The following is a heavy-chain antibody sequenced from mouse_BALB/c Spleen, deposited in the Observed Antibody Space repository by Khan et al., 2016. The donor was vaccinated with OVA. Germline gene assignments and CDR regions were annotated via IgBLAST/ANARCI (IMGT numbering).Heavy chain of an antibody. CDR2: ISSGGLYT. CDR3: ARAYYGNDYYAMDY. J-gene: IGHJ4*01. D-gene: IGHD2-10*01. V-gene: IGHV5-6*01. CDR1: GFTFSSYG. Sequence: EVELVESGGDLVKPGGSLKVSCAASGFTFSSYGMSWVRQTPDKRLEWVATISSGGLYTYFPDSVKGRFTISRDNAKNTLYLQMTSLKSEDTAMYYCARAYYGNDYYAMDYRGQGTSVTVSS.